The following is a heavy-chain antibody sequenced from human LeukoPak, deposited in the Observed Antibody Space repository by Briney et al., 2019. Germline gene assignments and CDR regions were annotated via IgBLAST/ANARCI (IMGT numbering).Heavy chain of an antibody. CDR1: GYTFTSYG. D-gene: IGHD3-9*01. V-gene: IGHV1-18*01. Sequence: GASVKVSCKASGYTFTSYGFNWVRQAPGQGLEWIGWISAYNGNTNSAQKFQGRVSMTTDTSTSTTYMELRSLRSDDTAVYYCARSAVMNYDILTSYSPSGFGPWGQGTLVTVSS. CDR2: ISAYNGNT. CDR3: ARSAVMNYDILTSYSPSGFGP. J-gene: IGHJ5*02.